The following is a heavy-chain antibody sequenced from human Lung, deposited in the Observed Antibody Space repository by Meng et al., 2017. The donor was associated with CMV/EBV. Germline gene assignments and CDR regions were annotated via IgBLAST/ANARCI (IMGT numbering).Heavy chain of an antibody. Sequence: QVQLQESGPGLVKPSXXXXXTXXVSGASISSGYYHWSWIRQPPGKGLEYIGHIYDSRSGTTYYNPSLKSRVTISVDTSNNQFSLKVISVTAADTAVYYCARAAAAGTDFDYWGQGTLVTVSS. CDR3: ARAAAAGTDFDY. CDR1: GASISSGYYH. CDR2: IYDSRSGTT. D-gene: IGHD6-13*01. V-gene: IGHV4-30-4*08. J-gene: IGHJ4*02.